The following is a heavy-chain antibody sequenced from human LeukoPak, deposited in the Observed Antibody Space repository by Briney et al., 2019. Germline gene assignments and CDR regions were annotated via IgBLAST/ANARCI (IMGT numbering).Heavy chain of an antibody. CDR3: ATATHCCSTSCPPAPFHT. V-gene: IGHV3-23*01. CDR1: GFTFSSYA. J-gene: IGHJ3*02. Sequence: QTGGSLRLSCAASGFTFSSYAMSWVRQAPGEGLEWVSDISGSGGSTYYADSVKGRFTISRDNSKNTLSMQMNTLRAADTPVSYRATATHCCSTSCPPAPFHTRRQGTMVTVSS. D-gene: IGHD2-2*01. CDR2: ISGSGGST.